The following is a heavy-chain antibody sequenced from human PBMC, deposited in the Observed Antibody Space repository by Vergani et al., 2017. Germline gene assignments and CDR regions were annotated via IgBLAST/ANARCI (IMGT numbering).Heavy chain of an antibody. J-gene: IGHJ4*02. CDR1: GFSLSSSGMC. V-gene: IGHV2-70*01. Sequence: QVTLRESGPALVKPTQTLTLTCKFSGFSLSSSGMCVSWIRQPPGKALEWLALIDWDDDKYYTTSLKTRLTISKDTSKNQVVFTMTNMDPVDTATYYCARSSDSNWNPDDWGQGTLVTVSS. D-gene: IGHD1-20*01. CDR2: IDWDDDK. CDR3: ARSSDSNWNPDD.